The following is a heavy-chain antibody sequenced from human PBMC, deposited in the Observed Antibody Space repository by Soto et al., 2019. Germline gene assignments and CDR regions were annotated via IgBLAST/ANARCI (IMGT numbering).Heavy chain of an antibody. Sequence: SETLSLTCTVSGGSISSYYWSWIRQPAGKGLEWIGRIYTSGSTNYNPSLKSRVTMSVDTSKNQFSLKLCSVTAADTAVYYCARSRYSFSGWYYYYGMDVWGQGTTVTVSS. D-gene: IGHD6-19*01. V-gene: IGHV4-4*07. J-gene: IGHJ6*02. CDR1: GGSISSYY. CDR3: ARSRYSFSGWYYYYGMDV. CDR2: IYTSGST.